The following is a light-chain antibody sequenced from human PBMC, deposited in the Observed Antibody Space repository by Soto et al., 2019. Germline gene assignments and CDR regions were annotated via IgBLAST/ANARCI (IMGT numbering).Light chain of an antibody. CDR1: DNIGPW. Sequence: DIQMTQSPSTLSASIGYRVAITCRASDNIGPWVAWYQQKPGKAPKLLIYKASTLETGAPSRFAGSGSGTGFTLTITRLQPDDFATYYCQHYNSYSRTFGQGTKVDIK. J-gene: IGKJ1*01. CDR3: QHYNSYSRT. V-gene: IGKV1-5*03. CDR2: KAS.